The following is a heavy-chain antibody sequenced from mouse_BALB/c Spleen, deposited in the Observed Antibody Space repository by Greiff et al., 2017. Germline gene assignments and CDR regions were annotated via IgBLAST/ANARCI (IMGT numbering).Heavy chain of an antibody. J-gene: IGHJ4*01. CDR2: ISYSGST. D-gene: IGHD2-14*01. Sequence: DVKLQESGPGLVKPSQSLSLTCTVTGYSITSDYAWNWIRQFPGNKLEWMGYISYSGSTSYNPSLKSRISITRDTSKNQFFLQLNSVTTEDTATYYCARSYDRYAGGDYAMDYWGQGTSVTVSS. CDR1: GYSITSDYA. CDR3: ARSYDRYAGGDYAMDY. V-gene: IGHV3-2*02.